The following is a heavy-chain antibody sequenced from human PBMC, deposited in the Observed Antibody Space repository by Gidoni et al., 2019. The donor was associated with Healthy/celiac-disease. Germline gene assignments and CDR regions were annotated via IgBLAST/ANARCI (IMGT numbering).Heavy chain of an antibody. V-gene: IGHV4-34*01. CDR3: ARGLVLPAVAGHKNGGAFDI. Sequence: QVQLQQWGAGLLKPSETLSLTCAVYGWSFSGYYWSWIRQPPGKGLEWIGEINHSGSTNYNPSLKSRVTISVDTSKNQFSLKLSSVTAADTAVYYCARGLVLPAVAGHKNGGAFDIWGQGTMVTVSS. CDR1: GWSFSGYY. CDR2: INHSGST. D-gene: IGHD6-19*01. J-gene: IGHJ3*02.